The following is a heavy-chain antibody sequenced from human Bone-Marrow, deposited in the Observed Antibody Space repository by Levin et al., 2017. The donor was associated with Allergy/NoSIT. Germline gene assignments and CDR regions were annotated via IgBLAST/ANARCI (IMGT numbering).Heavy chain of an antibody. J-gene: IGHJ6*02. D-gene: IGHD2-15*01. CDR2: ISSSSSTI. CDR3: AREWDCSGGSCYLFKVYYYYDGMDV. V-gene: IGHV3-48*04. CDR1: GFTFSSYS. Sequence: GESLKISCAASGFTFSSYSMNWVRQAPGKGLEWVSYISSSSSTIYYADSVKGRFTISRDNAKNSLYLQMNSLRAEDTAVYYCAREWDCSGGSCYLFKVYYYYDGMDVWGQGTTVTVSS.